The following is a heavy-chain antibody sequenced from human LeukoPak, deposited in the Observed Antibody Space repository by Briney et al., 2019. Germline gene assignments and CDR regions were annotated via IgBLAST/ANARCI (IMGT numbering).Heavy chain of an antibody. Sequence: SETLSLTCGVSGGSVSSYSWSWIRQPPGKGLEWIGEINPVGLTNYNPSLKSRVTISADTSKSQFSLHVTSVTAADTAMYYCARGWGSAMIRGLAGDSWGQGTLVTVSS. D-gene: IGHD3-10*01. V-gene: IGHV4-34*01. CDR1: GGSVSSYS. J-gene: IGHJ5*02. CDR2: INPVGLT. CDR3: ARGWGSAMIRGLAGDS.